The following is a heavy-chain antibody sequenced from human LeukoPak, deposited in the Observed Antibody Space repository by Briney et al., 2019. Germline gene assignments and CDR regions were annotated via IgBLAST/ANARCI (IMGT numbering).Heavy chain of an antibody. Sequence: PGGSLRLSCAASGFTFNVYWMTWVRQAPGKGLEWVANIKQDGSERHYVDSVKGRFTISRDNAKNSLFLQMNSLRAEDTAVYYCVRDLNGHDYYYFSYMDIWGKGTTVTISS. CDR3: VRDLNGHDYYYFSYMDI. J-gene: IGHJ6*03. V-gene: IGHV3-7*01. CDR1: GFTFNVYW. CDR2: IKQDGSER. D-gene: IGHD2-8*01.